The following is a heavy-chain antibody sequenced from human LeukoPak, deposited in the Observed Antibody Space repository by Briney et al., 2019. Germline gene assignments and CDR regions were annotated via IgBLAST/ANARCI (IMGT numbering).Heavy chain of an antibody. D-gene: IGHD6-13*01. CDR3: AKSGGYNAGTGYYYYYLDV. V-gene: IGHV4-59*05. CDR2: IYYSGST. J-gene: IGHJ6*03. CDR1: GLSFTTHS. Sequence: SGGSLRLSCAVSGLSFTTHSMNWVRQAPGRGLEWIGSIYYSGSTYYNPSLKSRVTISVDTSKNQFSLKLSSVTAADTAVYYCAKSGGYNAGTGYYYYYLDVWGKGTTVTVSS.